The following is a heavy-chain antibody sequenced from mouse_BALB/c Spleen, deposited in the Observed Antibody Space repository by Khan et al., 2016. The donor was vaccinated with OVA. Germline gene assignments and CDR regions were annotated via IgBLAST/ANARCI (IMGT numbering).Heavy chain of an antibody. J-gene: IGHJ3*01. CDR1: GFDFSRYW. CDR3: ARRYRYDGRAWFAY. CDR2: INPDSSTI. V-gene: IGHV4-1*02. Sequence: EVKLLESGGGLVQPGGSLKLSCAASGFDFSRYWMSWVRQAPGKGLEWIGEINPDSSTINYTPSLKDKFIISRDNAKNTLYLQMSKVRSEDTAVYYCARRYRYDGRAWFAYWGQGTLVTVSA. D-gene: IGHD2-14*01.